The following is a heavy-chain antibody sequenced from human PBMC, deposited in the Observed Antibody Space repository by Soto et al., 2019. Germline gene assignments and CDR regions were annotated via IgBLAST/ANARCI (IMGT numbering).Heavy chain of an antibody. CDR3: AKVAGRFGYFDL. V-gene: IGHV3-23*01. CDR2: ISATGGNI. D-gene: IGHD3-16*01. CDR1: GLTCSDYA. Sequence: PGGALRLSCVASGLTCSDYAMTWVRQAPGKGLEWVATISATGGNIEYTDSLKGRLTISRDNSKNTLYLQLNGLTSDDTAVHYCAKVAGRFGYFDLWGRGTLVTVSS. J-gene: IGHJ2*01.